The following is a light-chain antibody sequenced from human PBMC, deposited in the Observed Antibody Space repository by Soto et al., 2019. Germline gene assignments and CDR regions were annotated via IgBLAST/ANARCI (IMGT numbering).Light chain of an antibody. CDR1: SSDVGSYNF. V-gene: IGLV2-14*01. CDR3: SSYTSSSTLTG. CDR2: DVS. Sequence: QSALTQPASVSGSPGQSITISCTGTSSDVGSYNFVSWYQQHPGKAPKLMIYDVSHRPSGVSNRFSGSKSGNTASLTISGLQAEDEADYYCSSYTSSSTLTGFGTGTKVTVL. J-gene: IGLJ1*01.